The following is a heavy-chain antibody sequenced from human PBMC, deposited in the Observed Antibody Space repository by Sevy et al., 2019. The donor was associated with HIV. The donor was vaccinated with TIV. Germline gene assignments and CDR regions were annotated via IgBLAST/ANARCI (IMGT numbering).Heavy chain of an antibody. D-gene: IGHD3-22*01. CDR2: INGNSGGA. J-gene: IGHJ3*02. Sequence: ASVKVSCKASGYTLTAYYLHWVRQAPGQGPEWMGWINGNSGGAHYSQKFQGRVTMTRDTSSSTGSMELNRLTSDDTAVYYCARERWYDSSGHSSFDIWGQGTMVTVSS. CDR3: ARERWYDSSGHSSFDI. V-gene: IGHV1-2*02. CDR1: GYTLTAYY.